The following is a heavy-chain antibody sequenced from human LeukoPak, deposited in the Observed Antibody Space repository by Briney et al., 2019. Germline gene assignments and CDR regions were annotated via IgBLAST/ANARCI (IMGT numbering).Heavy chain of an antibody. Sequence: SETLSLTCTVSVGSISIYYWSCIRQPPGKGLEWIGYIYYSGSTNYNPSLKSRVTISVDTSKNQFSLKLSSVTAADTAVYYCARSLSGMLFHYWGQGTLVTVSS. V-gene: IGHV4-59*01. CDR1: VGSISIYY. D-gene: IGHD2-21*01. J-gene: IGHJ4*02. CDR3: ARSLSGMLFHY. CDR2: IYYSGST.